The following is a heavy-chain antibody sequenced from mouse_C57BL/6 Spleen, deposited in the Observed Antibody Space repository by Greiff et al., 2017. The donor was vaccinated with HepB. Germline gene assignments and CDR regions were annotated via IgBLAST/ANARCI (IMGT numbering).Heavy chain of an antibody. CDR3: ARHEREGLYDGNYEAWFAY. J-gene: IGHJ3*01. CDR1: GYTFTEYT. D-gene: IGHD2-1*01. CDR2: FYPGSGSI. V-gene: IGHV1-62-2*01. Sequence: VQLQQSGAELVKPGASVKLSCKASGYTFTEYTIHWVKQRSGQGLEWIGWFYPGSGSIKYNEKFKDKATLTADKSSSTVYMELSRLTSEDSAVYFCARHEREGLYDGNYEAWFAYWGQGTLVTVAA.